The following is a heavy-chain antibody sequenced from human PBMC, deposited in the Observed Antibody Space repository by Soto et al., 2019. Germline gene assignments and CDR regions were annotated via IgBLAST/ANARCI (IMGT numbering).Heavy chain of an antibody. J-gene: IGHJ4*02. CDR3: AHTLSGDTGNWNYGAFDY. V-gene: IGHV2-5*02. D-gene: IGHD1-7*01. CDR1: GFSLSTSGVG. Sequence: QITLKESGPTLVKPTQTLTLTCTFSGFSLSTSGVGVGWIRQPPGKALEWVALIYWDDDKRYNPSLKSRLTITKDTSKNLVVLTMTNMDPVDTATYSCAHTLSGDTGNWNYGAFDYWGQGTLVTVSS. CDR2: IYWDDDK.